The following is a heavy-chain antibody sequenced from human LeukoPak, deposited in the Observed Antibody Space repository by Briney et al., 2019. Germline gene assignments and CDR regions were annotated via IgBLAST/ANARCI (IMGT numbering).Heavy chain of an antibody. CDR3: ARESTTGWYYFDY. J-gene: IGHJ4*02. D-gene: IGHD6-19*01. Sequence: HPGGSLRLSCAASGFTFSTYWMSWVRQAPGKGLEWVANIKQDGSDKFYVDSVKGRFTISRDDAKNSMYLQMNSLRAEDTAVYYCARESTTGWYYFDYWGQGILVTVSS. CDR1: GFTFSTYW. V-gene: IGHV3-7*01. CDR2: IKQDGSDK.